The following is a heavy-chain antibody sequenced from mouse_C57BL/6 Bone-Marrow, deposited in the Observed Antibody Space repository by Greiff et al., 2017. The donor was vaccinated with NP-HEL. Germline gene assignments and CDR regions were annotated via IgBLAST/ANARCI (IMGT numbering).Heavy chain of an antibody. CDR2: ILPGSGNT. CDR1: GYTFTGNW. J-gene: IGHJ2*01. CDR3: ARDYYGSSYFDY. V-gene: IGHV1-9*01. D-gene: IGHD1-1*01. Sequence: VQLQQSGAELMKPGASVKLSCKATGYTFTGNWIEWVKQRPGHGLEWIGEILPGSGNTYYNERFKGKATFTADTSSKTAYMQRSSLTTEDSAIYYCARDYYGSSYFDYWGQGTTLTVSS.